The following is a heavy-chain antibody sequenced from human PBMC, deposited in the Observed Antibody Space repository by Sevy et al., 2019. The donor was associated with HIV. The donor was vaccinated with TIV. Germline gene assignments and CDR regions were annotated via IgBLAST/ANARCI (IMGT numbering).Heavy chain of an antibody. CDR1: GFVFSSYT. V-gene: IGHV3-21*01. D-gene: IGHD3-10*01. CDR2: NSSSSRYI. CDR3: ARDMAYGSGSIVYDY. J-gene: IGHJ4*02. Sequence: GGSLRLSCAASGFVFSSYTMNWVRQSPGKGLEWVSSNSSSSRYIFYADSVKGRFTISRDNARNSLYLQMNSLRAEDTAVYYCARDMAYGSGSIVYDYWGQGTLVTVSS.